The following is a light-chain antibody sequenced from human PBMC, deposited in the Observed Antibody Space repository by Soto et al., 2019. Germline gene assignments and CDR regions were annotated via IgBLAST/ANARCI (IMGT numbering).Light chain of an antibody. J-gene: IGLJ3*02. CDR2: NAT. CDR1: TGVVTSGHF. V-gene: IGLV7-46*01. Sequence: QAVVPQEPSLNVAPGGTVTLTCASSTGVVTSGHFPYWIQQQPGQAPQTLLYNATHKHHWTPARFSGSLLGGRAALTLSDAQNYDEADYYCLLSFSPTRVCVGGTKLNVL. CDR3: LLSFSPTRV.